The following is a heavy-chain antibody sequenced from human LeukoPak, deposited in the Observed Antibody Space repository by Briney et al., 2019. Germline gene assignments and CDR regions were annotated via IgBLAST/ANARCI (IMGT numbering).Heavy chain of an antibody. CDR2: ISCDGSNK. D-gene: IGHD6-19*01. CDR3: ARDQADSSGWYGFDY. CDR1: GFTFSSYA. Sequence: GRSLRLSCAASGFTFSSYAMHWVRQAPGKGLEWVAVISCDGSNKYYADSVKGRFTISRDNSKYTLYLQMNSLRAEDTAVYYCARDQADSSGWYGFDYWGQGTLVTVSS. J-gene: IGHJ4*02. V-gene: IGHV3-30*04.